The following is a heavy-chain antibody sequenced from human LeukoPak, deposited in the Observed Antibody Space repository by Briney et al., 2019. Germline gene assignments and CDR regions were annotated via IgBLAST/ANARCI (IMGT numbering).Heavy chain of an antibody. D-gene: IGHD3-22*01. CDR1: GFTFDDYA. J-gene: IGHJ4*02. CDR3: AKDYYYDSSGYPDY. V-gene: IGHV3-9*01. Sequence: GGSLRLSCAASGFTFDDYAMHWVRQAPGKGLEWVSGISWNSGSIGYADSVKGRFTISRDNAKNSLYLQMNSLRAEDTALYYCAKDYYYDSSGYPDYWGQGTLVTVSS. CDR2: ISWNSGSI.